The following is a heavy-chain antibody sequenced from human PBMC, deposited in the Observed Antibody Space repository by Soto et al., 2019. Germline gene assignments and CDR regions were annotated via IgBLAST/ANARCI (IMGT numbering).Heavy chain of an antibody. J-gene: IGHJ6*02. V-gene: IGHV3-23*01. CDR1: GFTFSSFA. CDR2: ISGDGIST. D-gene: IGHD4-17*01. Sequence: EVQLLESGGGLEQPGGSLRLSCAVSGFTFSSFAMTWVRQAPGKGLEWVSGISGDGISTYYTDSVKGRFTISRDNSKNTLYLQMNSLRVEDTAVYFCAREVWRTVTTDAADHNYYDGMDVWGQGTTVTVSS. CDR3: AREVWRTVTTDAADHNYYDGMDV.